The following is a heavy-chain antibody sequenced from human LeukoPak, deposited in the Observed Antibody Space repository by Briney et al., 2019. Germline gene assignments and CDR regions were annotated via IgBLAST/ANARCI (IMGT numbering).Heavy chain of an antibody. CDR3: ASLRRGELYSLGY. CDR2: INHSGST. CDR1: GGSFSGYY. J-gene: IGHJ4*02. D-gene: IGHD3-16*01. V-gene: IGHV4-34*01. Sequence: PQTRSLTCAVYGGSFSGYYWSWIRQPPGKGLEWIGEINHSGSTNYNPSLKSRVTISVDTSKNQLSLKLSSVTAADTAVYYCASLRRGELYSLGYWGQGTLVTVSS.